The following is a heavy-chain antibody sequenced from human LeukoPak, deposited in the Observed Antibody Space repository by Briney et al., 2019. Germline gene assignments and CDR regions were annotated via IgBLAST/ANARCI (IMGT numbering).Heavy chain of an antibody. CDR2: IYYSGST. J-gene: IGHJ4*02. V-gene: IGHV4-59*01. D-gene: IGHD2-2*01. CDR3: ARDKCSSTSCYGIDY. Sequence: PSETLSLTCTVSGGSISSYYWSWIRQPPGKGLEWIGYIYYSGSTNYNPSLKSRVTISVDTSKNQFSLKLSSVTAADTAVYYCARDKCSSTSCYGIDYWGQGTLVTASS. CDR1: GGSISSYY.